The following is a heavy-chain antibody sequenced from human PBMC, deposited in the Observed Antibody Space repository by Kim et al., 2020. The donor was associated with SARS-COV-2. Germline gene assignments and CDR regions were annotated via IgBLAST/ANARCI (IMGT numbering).Heavy chain of an antibody. CDR1: GGTFSSYA. V-gene: IGHV1-69*13. Sequence: SVKVSCKASGGTFSSYAISWVRQAPGQGLEWMGGIIPIFGTANYAQKFQGRVTITADESTSTAYMELSSLRSEDTAVYYCARDPIRDFWSGYYDRGMDVWGQGTTVTVSS. CDR2: IIPIFGTA. CDR3: ARDPIRDFWSGYYDRGMDV. D-gene: IGHD3-3*01. J-gene: IGHJ6*02.